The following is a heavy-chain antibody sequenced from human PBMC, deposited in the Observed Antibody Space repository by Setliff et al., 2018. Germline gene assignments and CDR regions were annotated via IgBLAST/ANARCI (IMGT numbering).Heavy chain of an antibody. D-gene: IGHD5-12*01. V-gene: IGHV4-39*01. CDR3: ARQVEMATIAFDV. J-gene: IGHJ3*01. CDR2: IYYSGST. Sequence: SETLSLTCTVSGGSISSSSYYWGWIRQPPGKGLEWIGSIYYSGSTYYNPSLKSRVTISVDTSKNQFPLRLTSMTAADTAVYYCARQVEMATIAFDVWGQGTMVTVSS. CDR1: GGSISSSSYY.